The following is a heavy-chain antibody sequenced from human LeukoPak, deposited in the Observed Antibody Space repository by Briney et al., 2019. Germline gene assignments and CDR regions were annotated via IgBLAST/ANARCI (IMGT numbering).Heavy chain of an antibody. J-gene: IGHJ4*02. D-gene: IGHD6-13*01. Sequence: ASVKVSCKASGYTFTGYYTHWVRQAPGQGLEWMGRINPNSGGTNYAQKFQGRVTMTRDTSISTAYMELSRLRSDDTAVYYCARDLYLRSGYPQGYWGQGTLVTVSS. CDR2: INPNSGGT. CDR3: ARDLYLRSGYPQGY. CDR1: GYTFTGYY. V-gene: IGHV1-2*06.